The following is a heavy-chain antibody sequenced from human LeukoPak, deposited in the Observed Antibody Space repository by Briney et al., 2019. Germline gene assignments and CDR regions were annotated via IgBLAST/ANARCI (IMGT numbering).Heavy chain of an antibody. CDR1: GFTVGSNY. Sequence: GGSLRLSCAASGFTVGSNYMSWVRQAPGKGLEWVSVIYSGGSTYYADSVKGRFTISRDNSKNTLYLQMNSLRAEDTAVYYCARESVGYYYDSSGYFGYWGQGTLVTVSS. V-gene: IGHV3-66*01. J-gene: IGHJ4*02. CDR2: IYSGGST. D-gene: IGHD3-22*01. CDR3: ARESVGYYYDSSGYFGY.